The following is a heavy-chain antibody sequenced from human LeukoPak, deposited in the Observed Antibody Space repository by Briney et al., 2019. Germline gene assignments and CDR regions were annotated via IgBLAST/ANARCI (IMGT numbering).Heavy chain of an antibody. V-gene: IGHV3-23*01. Sequence: GGSLRLSCAASGFTSDCCAMSWVRQAPGKGLEWVSAISGSGGSTYYADSVKGRFTISRDNSKNTLYLQMNSLRAEDTAVYYCANVWVTMIVVVTPSYWGQGTLVTVSS. CDR1: GFTSDCCA. J-gene: IGHJ4*02. CDR3: ANVWVTMIVVVTPSY. D-gene: IGHD3-22*01. CDR2: ISGSGGST.